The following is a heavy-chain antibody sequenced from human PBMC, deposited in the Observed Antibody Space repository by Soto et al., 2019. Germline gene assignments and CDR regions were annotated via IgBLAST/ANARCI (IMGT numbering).Heavy chain of an antibody. J-gene: IGHJ5*02. CDR1: GGSISSGGYY. CDR2: IYYSGST. CDR3: ARARLTAAGTRWFDP. V-gene: IGHV4-31*03. Sequence: ASETLSLTCTVSGGSISSGGYYWSWIRQHPGKGLEWIGYIYYSGSTYYDPSLKSRVTISVDTSKNQFSLKLSSVTAADTAVYYCARARLTAAGTRWFDPWGQGTLVTVSS. D-gene: IGHD6-13*01.